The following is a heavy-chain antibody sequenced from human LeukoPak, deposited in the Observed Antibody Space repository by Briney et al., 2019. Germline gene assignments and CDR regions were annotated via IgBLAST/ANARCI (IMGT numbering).Heavy chain of an antibody. V-gene: IGHV4-34*01. CDR2: INHSGGT. J-gene: IGHJ4*02. CDR3: ARGVDYYGV. CDR1: GGSFSGYS. D-gene: IGHD3-10*01. Sequence: PSETLSLTCAVYGGSFSGYSWNWIRQPPVKGLEWIGEINHSGGTNYNPSLKSRVTISVDASKKQFSLKLSSVTAADTAVYYCARGVDYYGVWGQGTLVTVSS.